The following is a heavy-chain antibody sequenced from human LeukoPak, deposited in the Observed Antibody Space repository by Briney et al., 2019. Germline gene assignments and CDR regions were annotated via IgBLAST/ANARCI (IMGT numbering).Heavy chain of an antibody. CDR3: ARDLIIGDSSRYGNDY. D-gene: IGHD6-13*01. CDR1: GYTFTSYA. Sequence: ASVKVSCKASGYTFTSYAMNWVRQAPGQGLEWMGWINTNTGNPTYAQGFTGRFVFSLDTSVSTAYLQISSLKAEDTAVYYCARDLIIGDSSRYGNDYWGQGTLVTVSS. CDR2: INTNTGNP. V-gene: IGHV7-4-1*02. J-gene: IGHJ4*02.